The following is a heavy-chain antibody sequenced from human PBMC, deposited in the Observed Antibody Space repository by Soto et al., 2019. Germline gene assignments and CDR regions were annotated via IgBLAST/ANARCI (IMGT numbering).Heavy chain of an antibody. CDR3: ARDYNILTGSLWA. Sequence: ASVKVSCKASGYSFTDYYMHWVRQAPGQGLEWVGWINPKSGGTSYARKFQGRVTMTRDTSISTANMELTRLTSDDTAVYYCARDYNILTGSLWAWGQGSLVTVSS. CDR1: GYSFTDYY. V-gene: IGHV1-2*02. D-gene: IGHD3-9*01. J-gene: IGHJ4*02. CDR2: INPKSGGT.